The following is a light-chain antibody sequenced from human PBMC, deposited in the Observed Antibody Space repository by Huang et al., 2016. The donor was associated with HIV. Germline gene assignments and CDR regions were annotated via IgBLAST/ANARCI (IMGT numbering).Light chain of an antibody. CDR2: RAS. J-gene: IGKJ2*01. CDR3: QQGET. V-gene: IGKV3-15*01. Sequence: EIMLTQSPATLSVSPGERATLSCRARQSISTNLAWYQQKPGLAPRLLIYRASTRATGIPARFSGSGSGTEFTLTISSLQSEDFAVYYCQQGETFGQGTKLEIK. CDR1: QSISTN.